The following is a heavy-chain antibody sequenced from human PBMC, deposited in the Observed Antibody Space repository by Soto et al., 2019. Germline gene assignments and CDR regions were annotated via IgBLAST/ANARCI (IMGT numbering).Heavy chain of an antibody. CDR2: ISGSGGST. V-gene: IGHV3-23*01. D-gene: IGHD3-22*01. CDR1: GFTFSKYA. J-gene: IGHJ3*02. Sequence: EVQLLESGGGLVQPGGSLRLSCAASGFTFSKYAMSWVRQAPGKGLEWVSAISGSGGSTYYADSVKGRCTISRDNSKNTLYPQMNSLRAEDTAVYYCAKPEWTMIAQGAFDIWGQGTMVTVSS. CDR3: AKPEWTMIAQGAFDI.